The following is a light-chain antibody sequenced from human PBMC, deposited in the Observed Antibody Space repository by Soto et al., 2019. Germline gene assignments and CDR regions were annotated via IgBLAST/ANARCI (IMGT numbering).Light chain of an antibody. J-gene: IGLJ1*01. V-gene: IGLV1-47*01. CDR1: TSNIGSNY. CDR3: ASYAGSHNFV. CDR2: KNS. Sequence: QSVLTQPPSASGTPGQRVTISCSGSTSNIGSNYVYWYEQLPGTAPKLLIYKNSQRPSGVPDRISGSKSGTSASLAISGLRSEDEADYYCASYAGSHNFVFGTGTKLTVL.